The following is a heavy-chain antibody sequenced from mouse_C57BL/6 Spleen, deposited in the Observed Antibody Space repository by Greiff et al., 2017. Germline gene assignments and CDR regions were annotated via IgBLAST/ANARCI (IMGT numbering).Heavy chain of an antibody. CDR3: AKNYYGSSYGFAY. V-gene: IGHV1-42*01. Sequence: VQLKESGPELVKPGASVKISCKASGYSFTGYYMNWVKQSPEKSLEWIGEINPSTGGTTYNQKFKAKATLTVDKSSSTAYMQLKSLTSEDSAVYYGAKNYYGSSYGFAYWGQGTLVTVSA. J-gene: IGHJ3*01. D-gene: IGHD1-1*01. CDR2: INPSTGGT. CDR1: GYSFTGYY.